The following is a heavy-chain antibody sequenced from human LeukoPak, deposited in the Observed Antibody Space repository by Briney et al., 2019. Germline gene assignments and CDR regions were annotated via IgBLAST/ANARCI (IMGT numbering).Heavy chain of an antibody. CDR1: GGSISSYY. J-gene: IGHJ4*02. V-gene: IGHV4-59*01. Sequence: SETLSLTCTVSGGSISSYYWSWIRQPPGKGLEWIGYIYYSGSTNYNPSLKSRVTISVDTSKNQFSLELSSVTAADTAVYYCASSGDGRENGFDYWGQGTLVTVSS. CDR3: ASSGDGRENGFDY. D-gene: IGHD2-21*02. CDR2: IYYSGST.